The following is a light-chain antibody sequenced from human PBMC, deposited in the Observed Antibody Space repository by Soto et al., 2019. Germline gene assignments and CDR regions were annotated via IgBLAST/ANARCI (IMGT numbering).Light chain of an antibody. CDR1: QGVRND. J-gene: IGKJ1*01. Sequence: AIQMTQSPSSLSASVGDRVTITCRASQGVRNDLGWYQQIPGKAPKLLIYDASSLQTGVPSRFSGSGSDTDFTLTISSLQPEDFATYYCLQHYNYPRTFVQGTKVEIK. CDR2: DAS. CDR3: LQHYNYPRT. V-gene: IGKV1-6*01.